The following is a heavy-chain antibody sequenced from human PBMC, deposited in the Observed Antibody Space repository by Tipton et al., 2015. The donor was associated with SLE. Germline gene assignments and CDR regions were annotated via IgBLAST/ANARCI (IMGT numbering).Heavy chain of an antibody. V-gene: IGHV4-59*08. CDR1: GGSISGYY. J-gene: IGHJ4*02. CDR3: ARHKLGFSWSYFDS. D-gene: IGHD3-3*01. Sequence: TLSLTCTVSGGSISGYYWSWVRQPPGKGLEWIGYISFSGLTNYNPSVRSRVSTSMDKSKNQFSLQMSSVTAADTALYYCARHKLGFSWSYFDSWGQGTLVTLSS. CDR2: ISFSGLT.